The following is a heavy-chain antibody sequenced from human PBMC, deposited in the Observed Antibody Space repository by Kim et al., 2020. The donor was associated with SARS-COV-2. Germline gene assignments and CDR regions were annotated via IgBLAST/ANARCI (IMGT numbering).Heavy chain of an antibody. D-gene: IGHD3-22*01. V-gene: IGHV3-21*01. J-gene: IGHJ4*02. CDR3: ARATYYYDSNPFYY. Sequence: DSVKGRFTISRDNAKNSLYLQMNSLRAEDTAVYYCARATYYYDSNPFYYWGQGTLVTVSS.